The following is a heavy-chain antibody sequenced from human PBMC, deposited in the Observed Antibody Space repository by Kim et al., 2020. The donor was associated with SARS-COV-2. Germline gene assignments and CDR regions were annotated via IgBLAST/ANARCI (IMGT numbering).Heavy chain of an antibody. CDR3: ARGSPLGTGDAFDI. CDR1: GFTFSSYE. V-gene: IGHV3-48*03. Sequence: GGSLRLSCAASGFTFSSYEMNWVRQAPGKGLEWISKISGSGRTIYYADSVRGRFTISRDNAKNSLYLQMYSLRAEDTAVYYCARGSPLGTGDAFDIWGQGTMVTVTS. J-gene: IGHJ3*02. D-gene: IGHD2-8*02. CDR2: ISGSGRTI.